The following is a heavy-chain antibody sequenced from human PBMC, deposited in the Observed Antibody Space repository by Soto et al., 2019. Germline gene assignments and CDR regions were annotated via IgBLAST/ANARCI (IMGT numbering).Heavy chain of an antibody. Sequence: EVQLVESGGGLVQPGGSLRLSCAASGFTFSSYWMSWVRQAPGKGLEWVANIKQDGSEKYYVDSVKGRFTISRDNAMNSLYLQMNSLRAEDTAVYYCARHLTTGYYYYYYYMDVWGKGTTVTVSS. CDR1: GFTFSSYW. J-gene: IGHJ6*03. CDR2: IKQDGSEK. V-gene: IGHV3-7*01. CDR3: ARHLTTGYYYYYYYMDV. D-gene: IGHD3-22*01.